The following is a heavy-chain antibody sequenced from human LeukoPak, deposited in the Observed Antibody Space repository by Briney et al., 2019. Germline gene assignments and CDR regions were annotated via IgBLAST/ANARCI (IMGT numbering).Heavy chain of an antibody. D-gene: IGHD3-3*01. J-gene: IGHJ5*02. CDR1: GYTFTGYY. CDR3: ARGGEYYDFRSGHYTWFDP. Sequence: ASVKVSCKASGYTFTGYYIHWVRQAPGQGLEWMGWINPNIGGTSFAQKFHGRVTMTRDTSITTAYMELTRLRSDDTAVYYCARGGEYYDFRSGHYTWFDPWGQGTLVIVSS. CDR2: INPNIGGT. V-gene: IGHV1-2*02.